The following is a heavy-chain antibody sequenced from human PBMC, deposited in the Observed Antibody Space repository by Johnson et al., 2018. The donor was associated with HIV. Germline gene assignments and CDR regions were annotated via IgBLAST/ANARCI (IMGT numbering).Heavy chain of an antibody. CDR3: ARDQDGGKGGLAFDI. Sequence: EVQVLESGGGLVQPGRSLRLSCAASGFTFDDYAMHWVRQAPGKGLEWVSDIGTAGDTYYPGSVKGRFTISRENAKNSLYLQMNSLRAVDTAMYCCARDQDGGKGGLAFDIWGQGTMVTVSS. D-gene: IGHD4-23*01. CDR1: GFTFDDYA. CDR2: IGTAGDT. J-gene: IGHJ3*02. V-gene: IGHV3-13*01.